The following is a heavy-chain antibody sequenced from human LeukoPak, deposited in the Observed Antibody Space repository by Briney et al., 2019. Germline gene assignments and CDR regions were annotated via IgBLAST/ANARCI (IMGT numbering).Heavy chain of an antibody. Sequence: GASVKVSGKASGYTFTSYAMHWVRQAPGQRLEWMGWINAGNGNTKYSQKFQGRVTITRNTSASTAYMELNSLRAEDTAVYYCARPSRFLEWYPLDYWGQGTLVTVSS. CDR3: ARPSRFLEWYPLDY. CDR2: INAGNGNT. V-gene: IGHV1-3*01. D-gene: IGHD3-3*01. J-gene: IGHJ4*02. CDR1: GYTFTSYA.